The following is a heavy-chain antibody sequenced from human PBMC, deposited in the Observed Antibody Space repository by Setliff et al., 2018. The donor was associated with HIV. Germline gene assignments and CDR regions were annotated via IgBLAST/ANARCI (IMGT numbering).Heavy chain of an antibody. Sequence: GESLTISCAASGFPFSSFWMSWVRQAPGKGLEWVANIGEDGSEKYYVDSVRGRFTISRDNTKKSLYLQMNSLRAEDTAVYYCAREVYSSSSFNYWGQGTLVTVSS. J-gene: IGHJ4*02. D-gene: IGHD6-6*01. CDR3: AREVYSSSSFNY. V-gene: IGHV3-7*03. CDR1: GFPFSSFW. CDR2: IGEDGSEK.